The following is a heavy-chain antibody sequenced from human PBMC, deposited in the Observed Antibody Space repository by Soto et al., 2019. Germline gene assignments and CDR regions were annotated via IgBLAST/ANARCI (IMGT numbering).Heavy chain of an antibody. V-gene: IGHV3-74*01. CDR1: GFTFSSLW. CDR2: IKSDGSST. J-gene: IGHJ4*02. Sequence: HPGGSLRLSCVGSGFTFSSLWMHWVRQAPGKGLVWVSRIKSDGSSTSYADSVKGRFTISRDNAQNTLYLQMNSLRAEDTAVYYCARDFPAFNYWGQGTLVTVSS. D-gene: IGHD2-2*01. CDR3: ARDFPAFNY.